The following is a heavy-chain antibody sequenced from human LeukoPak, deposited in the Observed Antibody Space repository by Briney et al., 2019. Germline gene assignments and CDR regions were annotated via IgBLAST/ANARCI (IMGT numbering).Heavy chain of an antibody. V-gene: IGHV3-7*01. J-gene: IGHJ6*03. CDR1: GFTLSSYF. CDR3: ARYVRDSYFYMDV. D-gene: IGHD3-16*01. Sequence: GGSLRLSCAASGFTLSSYFMSWVRQAPGKGLEWVANIKQDGSDKYYMDSVKGRFTISRDNAKISLYLQMNSRRAEDTAIYYCARYVRDSYFYMDVWGKGTTVTVSS. CDR2: IKQDGSDK.